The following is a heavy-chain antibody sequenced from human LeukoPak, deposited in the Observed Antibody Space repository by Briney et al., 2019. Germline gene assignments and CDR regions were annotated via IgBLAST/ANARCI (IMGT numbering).Heavy chain of an antibody. J-gene: IGHJ5*02. V-gene: IGHV1-3*01. CDR1: GYTFTSYA. CDR2: INAGNDNT. D-gene: IGHD2-15*01. CDR3: ARDLGYCTGGTCYPNWFDP. Sequence: ASVKVSCKASGYTFTSYAMHWVRQAPGQRLEWMGWINAGNDNTRYSQKFQGRVTITRDTSASTAYMELSSLRSEDTAVYYCARDLGYCTGGTCYPNWFDPWGQGTLVTVSS.